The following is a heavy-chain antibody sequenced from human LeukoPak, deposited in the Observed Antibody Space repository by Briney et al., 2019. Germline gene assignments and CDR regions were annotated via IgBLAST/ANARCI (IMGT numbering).Heavy chain of an antibody. CDR3: ARLRVTTGFDY. J-gene: IGHJ4*02. D-gene: IGHD2-21*02. CDR2: IYYTGIA. V-gene: IGHV4-39*01. Sequence: SETLSLTCTVSDGSITRSSYYWGWIRQTPGEGLDWIGSIYYTGIAYYNPSLQGRVTMSVDTSKNQFSLKLDSVTVADTAVYYCARLRVTTGFDYWDQGIPVTVSS. CDR1: DGSITRSSYY.